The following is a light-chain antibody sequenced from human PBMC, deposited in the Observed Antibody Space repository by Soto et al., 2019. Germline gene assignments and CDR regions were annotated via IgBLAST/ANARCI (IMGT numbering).Light chain of an antibody. CDR2: DAS. J-gene: IGKJ1*01. CDR1: QSVSSF. V-gene: IGKV3-11*01. Sequence: EVVLTQSPDTLSLSPGERATLSCRASQSVSSFLAWYQQKPGQAPRLLIYDASNRATGIPARFSGSGSGTDFTLTISSLEPEDFAVYYCHHFGSLPETFGQGTNVE. CDR3: HHFGSLPET.